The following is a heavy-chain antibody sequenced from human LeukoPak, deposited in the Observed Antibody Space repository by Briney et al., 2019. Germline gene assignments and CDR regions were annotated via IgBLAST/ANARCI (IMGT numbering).Heavy chain of an antibody. Sequence: PSETLSLTCAVYGGSFSGYYWSWIRQPPGKGLEWIGEINHSGSTNYNPSLKSRVTISVDTSKNQFSLKLSSVTAADTAVYYCARDRSGPRDRAFDYWGQGTLVTVSS. CDR3: ARDRSGPRDRAFDY. V-gene: IGHV4-34*01. D-gene: IGHD2-15*01. CDR1: GGSFSGYY. J-gene: IGHJ4*02. CDR2: INHSGST.